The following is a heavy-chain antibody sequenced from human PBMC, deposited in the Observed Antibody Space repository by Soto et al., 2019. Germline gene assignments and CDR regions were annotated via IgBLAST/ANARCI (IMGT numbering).Heavy chain of an antibody. CDR3: VRGAHSSSWLSDY. CDR1: GFTFSSYS. CDR2: ITSSSSNI. D-gene: IGHD6-13*01. Sequence: PGGSLRLSCTASGFTFSSYSMNWVRQAPGKGLEWVSYITSSSSNIYYADSVKGRFTISRDNARNSLHLQMNSLRAEDTAVYYCVRGAHSSSWLSDYWGQGTLVTVSS. J-gene: IGHJ4*02. V-gene: IGHV3-48*01.